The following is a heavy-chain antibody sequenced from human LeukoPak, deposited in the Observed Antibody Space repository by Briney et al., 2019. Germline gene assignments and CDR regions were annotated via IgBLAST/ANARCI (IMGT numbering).Heavy chain of an antibody. CDR1: GGSIRSYY. Sequence: SETLSLTCTVSGGSIRSYYWSWIRQPPGKGLEWIGYIYYSWSTNYNPSLKSRVTISVDTSKNQFSLKLSSVTAADTAVYYCARGPLYDYVWGSYRLDYYYYMDVWGKGTTVTVSS. CDR2: IYYSWST. D-gene: IGHD3-16*02. V-gene: IGHV4-59*01. CDR3: ARGPLYDYVWGSYRLDYYYYMDV. J-gene: IGHJ6*03.